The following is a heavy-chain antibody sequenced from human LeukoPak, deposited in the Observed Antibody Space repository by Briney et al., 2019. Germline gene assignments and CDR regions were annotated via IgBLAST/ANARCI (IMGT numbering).Heavy chain of an antibody. Sequence: GALVKVSCKVSGYTLTELSMHWVRQAPGKGLEWMGGFDPEDGETIYAQKFQGRVTMTEDTSTDTAYMELSSLRSEDTAVYYCATPSTYYYDSSGYYKYWGQGTLVTVSS. D-gene: IGHD3-22*01. J-gene: IGHJ4*02. CDR2: FDPEDGET. CDR3: ATPSTYYYDSSGYYKY. CDR1: GYTLTELS. V-gene: IGHV1-24*01.